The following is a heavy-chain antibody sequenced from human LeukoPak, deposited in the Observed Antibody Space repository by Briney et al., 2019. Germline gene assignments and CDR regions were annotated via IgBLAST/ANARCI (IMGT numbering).Heavy chain of an antibody. CDR3: ARGDGNLF. V-gene: IGHV3-48*01. CDR2: ISSSSSTI. J-gene: IGHJ4*02. CDR1: GFTFSSYS. Sequence: GGSLRLSCAASGFTFSSYSMNWVRQAPGKGLEWVSYISSSSSTIYYADSVKGRFTISRDNAKNSLYLQMNSLRAEDTAVYYCARGDGNLFWGQGTLDTVSS. D-gene: IGHD1-14*01.